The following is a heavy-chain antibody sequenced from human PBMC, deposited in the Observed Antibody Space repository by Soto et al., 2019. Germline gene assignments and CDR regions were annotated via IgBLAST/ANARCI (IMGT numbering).Heavy chain of an antibody. V-gene: IGHV1-69*12. D-gene: IGHD2-2*01. CDR2: IIPIFGTA. Sequence: QVQLVQSGAEVKKPGSSVKVSCKASGGTFSSYAISWVRQAPGQGLEWMGGIIPIFGTANYAQKFQGRVTMSADDSTSTAYVELISLRPEDADVYDCAGSVKAIVLVPAAMWGYYSYYGMVVWGQGTAVSVSS. CDR3: AGSVKAIVLVPAAMWGYYSYYGMVV. CDR1: GGTFSSYA. J-gene: IGHJ6*02.